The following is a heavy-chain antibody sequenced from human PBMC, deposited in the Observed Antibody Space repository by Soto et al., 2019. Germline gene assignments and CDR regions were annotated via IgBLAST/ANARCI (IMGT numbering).Heavy chain of an antibody. J-gene: IGHJ4*02. CDR1: GYTFTSYG. D-gene: IGHD2-2*01. V-gene: IGHV1-18*01. Sequence: ASVKVPCKASGYTFTSYGISWVRQAPGQGLEWMGWISAYNGNTNYAQKLQGRVTMTTDTSTSTAYMELRSLRSDDTAVYYCARVAGACSSTSCPARALDYWGQGTLVTVSS. CDR3: ARVAGACSSTSCPARALDY. CDR2: ISAYNGNT.